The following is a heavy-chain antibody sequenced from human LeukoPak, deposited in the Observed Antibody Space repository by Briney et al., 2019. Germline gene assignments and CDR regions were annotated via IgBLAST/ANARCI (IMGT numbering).Heavy chain of an antibody. J-gene: IGHJ4*02. CDR2: IYWDDDK. D-gene: IGHD3-3*01. CDR1: GFSLSTSGVG. V-gene: IGHV2-5*02. CDR3: AHRPESGYYVGPFDY. Sequence: SGPTLVKPTQTLTLTCTFSGFSLSTSGVGVGWIRQPPGKALEWLALIYWDDDKRYSPSLKSRLTITKDTSKNQVVLTMTNMDPVDTATYYCAHRPESGYYVGPFDYWGQGTLVTVSS.